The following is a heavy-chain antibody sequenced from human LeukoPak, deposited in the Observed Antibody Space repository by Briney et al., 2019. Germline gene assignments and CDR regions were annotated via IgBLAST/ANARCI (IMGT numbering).Heavy chain of an antibody. CDR2: ISYDGSNK. CDR1: GFTFSSYA. D-gene: IGHD4-17*01. CDR3: AGESPLPDGDYFHDY. J-gene: IGHJ4*02. Sequence: PGGSLRLSCAASGFTFSSYAMHWVRQAPGKGLEWVAVISYDGSNKYYADSVKGRFTISRDNSKNTLYLQMNSLRAEDTAVYYCAGESPLPDGDYFHDYWGQGTLVTVSS. V-gene: IGHV3-30*04.